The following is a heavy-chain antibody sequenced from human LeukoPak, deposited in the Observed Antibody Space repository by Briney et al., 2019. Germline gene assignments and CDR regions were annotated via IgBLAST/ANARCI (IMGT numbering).Heavy chain of an antibody. CDR2: INAYNGNT. CDR3: ARVGGGSSGYYQDAFDI. Sequence: ASVKVSCKTSGYTFTSYGISWVRQAPGQGLEWMGWINAYNGNTNYAQKLQGRVTMTTDTSTSTAYRDLRSLRSDDTAVYYCARVGGGSSGYYQDAFDIWGQGTMVTVSS. CDR1: GYTFTSYG. J-gene: IGHJ3*02. D-gene: IGHD3-22*01. V-gene: IGHV1-18*01.